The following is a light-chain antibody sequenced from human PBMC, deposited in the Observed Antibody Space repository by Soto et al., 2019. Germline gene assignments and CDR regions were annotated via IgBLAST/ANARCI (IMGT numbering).Light chain of an antibody. CDR2: GAS. V-gene: IGKV3-15*01. Sequence: EIVMTQSLATLSVSPGERATLSCRASQSVSSNLAWYQQKPGQAPRLLIYGASTRATGIPARFSGSGSGTEFTPTISSLQSEDFAVYYCQQYNNWPPWTFGQGTKVHI. CDR1: QSVSSN. CDR3: QQYNNWPPWT. J-gene: IGKJ1*01.